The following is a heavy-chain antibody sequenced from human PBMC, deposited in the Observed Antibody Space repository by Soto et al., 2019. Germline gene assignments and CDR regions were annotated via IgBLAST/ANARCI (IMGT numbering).Heavy chain of an antibody. J-gene: IGHJ4*02. CDR2: ISGSGGST. D-gene: IGHD2-2*01. CDR1: GFTFSSYA. V-gene: IGHV3-23*01. CDR3: AKDTDCSSTSCYSPPYYFDY. Sequence: PGGSLRLPCAASGFTFSSYAMSWVRQAPGKGLEWVSAISGSGGSTYYADSVKGRFTISRDNSKNTLYLQMNSLRAEDTAVYYCAKDTDCSSTSCYSPPYYFDYWGQGTLVTVSS.